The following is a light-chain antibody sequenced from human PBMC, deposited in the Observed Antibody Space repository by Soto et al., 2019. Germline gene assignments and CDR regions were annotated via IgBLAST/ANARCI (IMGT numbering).Light chain of an antibody. Sequence: QSALTQPASVSGSPGQSITISCTETSSDVGVYNYVSWYQQHPGKAPKLMIYEVNNRPSGVSNRFSGSKSGNTASLTISGLQAEDEADYYCSSYTSSSSLGFGGGTKLTVL. CDR2: EVN. CDR3: SSYTSSSSLG. V-gene: IGLV2-14*01. J-gene: IGLJ3*02. CDR1: SSDVGVYNY.